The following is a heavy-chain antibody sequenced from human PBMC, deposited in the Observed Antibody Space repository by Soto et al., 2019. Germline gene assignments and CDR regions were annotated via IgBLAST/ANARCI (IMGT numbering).Heavy chain of an antibody. CDR3: TRERYGDFGFDY. CDR1: GFTFSSYA. CDR2: ISYDGSNK. J-gene: IGHJ4*02. V-gene: IGHV3-30-3*01. Sequence: QVQLVESGGGVVQPGRSLRLSCAASGFTFSSYAMHWVRQAPGKGLEWVAVISYDGSNKYYTDSVKGRFTISRDNSKNSLYLQMNSLRAEDTAVYYCTRERYGDFGFDYCGQGTLVTVSS. D-gene: IGHD4-17*01.